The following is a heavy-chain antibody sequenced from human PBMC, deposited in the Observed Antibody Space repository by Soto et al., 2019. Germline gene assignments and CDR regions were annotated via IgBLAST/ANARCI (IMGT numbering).Heavy chain of an antibody. Sequence: GGSLRLSCAASGFTFSSYGMHWVRQAPGKGLEWVAVISYDGSNKYYADSVKGRFTISRDNSKNTLYLQMNSLRAEDTAVYYCAKDPGDYVWGSYRYTPYYWGQGTLVTVSS. CDR2: ISYDGSNK. CDR3: AKDPGDYVWGSYRYTPYY. CDR1: GFTFSSYG. V-gene: IGHV3-30*18. D-gene: IGHD3-16*02. J-gene: IGHJ4*02.